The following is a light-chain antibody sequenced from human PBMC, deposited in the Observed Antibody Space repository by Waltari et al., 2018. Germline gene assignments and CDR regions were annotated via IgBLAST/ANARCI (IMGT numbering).Light chain of an antibody. CDR2: AVT. J-gene: IGLJ1*01. CDR3: CSYAGSTTSSVV. Sequence: QSALTQPASVSGSPGQSITISCTGSSSDVGGYSLVSWYQQHPGKAPKLMIYAVTKRPSGVSHRFAGSKSGNTASLTISGLQTEVEADYYCCSYAGSTTSSVVFGTGTKVIVL. V-gene: IGLV2-23*02. CDR1: SSDVGGYSL.